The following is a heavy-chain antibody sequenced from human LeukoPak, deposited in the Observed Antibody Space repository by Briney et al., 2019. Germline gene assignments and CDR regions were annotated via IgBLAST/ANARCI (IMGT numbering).Heavy chain of an antibody. Sequence: SQTLSLTCTVSGGSISSGDYYWSWIRQPPGNGLEWIGYIYYSGSTYYNPSLKSRVTISVDTSKNQFSLKLSSVTAADTAVYYCAGKTRHGSRPVPYYFDYWGQGTLVTVSS. J-gene: IGHJ4*02. CDR1: GGSISSGDYY. CDR2: IYYSGST. CDR3: AGKTRHGSRPVPYYFDY. D-gene: IGHD6-13*01. V-gene: IGHV4-30-4*01.